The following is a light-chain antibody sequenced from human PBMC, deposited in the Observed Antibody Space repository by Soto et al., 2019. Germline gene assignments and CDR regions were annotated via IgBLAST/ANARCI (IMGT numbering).Light chain of an antibody. V-gene: IGLV2-11*01. J-gene: IGLJ3*02. CDR1: SSDVGSSNY. CDR3: CSYAGRYTLV. CDR2: DVS. Sequence: QSALTQPRSVSGSPGQSVTISCTGSSSDVGSSNYVSWYQQHPDTAPKLIIYDVSKRPSGVPDRFSGSTSGNTASLTISGLQTEDEADYYCCSYAGRYTLVCGGGTKVTVL.